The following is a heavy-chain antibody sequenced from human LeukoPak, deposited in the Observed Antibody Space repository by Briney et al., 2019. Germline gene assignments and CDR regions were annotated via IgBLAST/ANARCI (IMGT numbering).Heavy chain of an antibody. V-gene: IGHV4-59*08. CDR2: IYYSGTP. CDR1: GGSISTCS. Sequence: SETLSLTCTVSGGSISTCSWSWIGQPPGKGLEWIGYIYYSGTPNYNSSLKSRVTISVDTSKNQFSLKLSSVTAADTAVYYCARLDSSGYYVDYWGQGTLVTVSS. CDR3: ARLDSSGYYVDY. D-gene: IGHD3-22*01. J-gene: IGHJ4*02.